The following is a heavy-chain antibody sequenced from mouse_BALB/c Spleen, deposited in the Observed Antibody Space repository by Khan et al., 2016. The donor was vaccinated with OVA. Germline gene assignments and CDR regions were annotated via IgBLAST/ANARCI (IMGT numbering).Heavy chain of an antibody. V-gene: IGHV2-9*02. CDR2: IWAGGSK. Sequence: QVQLKQSGPGLVAPSQSLSITCTVSGFSLTSYGVHWVRQPPGKGLEWLGVIWAGGSKNYNSALMSRLTTSKDNTNIQVFLKMNSLQTDDTAMYYCARLEDIWGQGTTLTVSA. J-gene: IGHJ2*01. CDR3: ARLEDI. D-gene: IGHD1-3*01. CDR1: GFSLTSYG.